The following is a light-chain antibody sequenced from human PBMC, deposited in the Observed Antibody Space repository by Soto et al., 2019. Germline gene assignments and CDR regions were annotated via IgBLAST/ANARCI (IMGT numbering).Light chain of an antibody. V-gene: IGKV3-11*01. J-gene: IGKJ2*01. CDR2: DAS. Sequence: EIVLTQSPATLSLSPGERATLSCRASQSVSSYLSWYQQKPGQAPRLLIYDASNRTTGIPASFSGGGSGTEFTLTIISIEPHDFAVYYFQQRSNWPPMYTFGQGTKLEIK. CDR3: QQRSNWPPMYT. CDR1: QSVSSY.